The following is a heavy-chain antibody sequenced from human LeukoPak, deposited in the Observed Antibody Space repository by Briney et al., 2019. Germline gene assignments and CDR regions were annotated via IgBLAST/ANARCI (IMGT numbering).Heavy chain of an antibody. CDR1: GFSIKIYE. V-gene: IGHV3-48*03. J-gene: IGHJ4*02. D-gene: IGHD5-12*01. CDR2: ISSRGTTM. CDR3: ARENVNGYHSFDF. Sequence: GGSLRLSCEASGFSIKIYEINWVRQAPGKALEWVSYISSRGTTMYCADSVKGRFTVSRDNAENSVYHQMNSVKAEDTAVYYCARENVNGYHSFDFWGQGTLVAVSS.